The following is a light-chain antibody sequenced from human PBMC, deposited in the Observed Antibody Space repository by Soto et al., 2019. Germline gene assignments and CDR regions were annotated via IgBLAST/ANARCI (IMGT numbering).Light chain of an antibody. CDR3: CSYAGSSTFVV. V-gene: IGLV2-23*03. J-gene: IGLJ2*01. CDR1: SSDVGSYNL. Sequence: QSALTQPASVSGSPGQSSTISGTGTSSDVGSYNLVSWYQQHPGKAPKLMIYEGSKRPSGVSNRFSGSKSGNTASLTISGLQAEDEAEYYCCSYAGSSTFVVFGGGTQLTVL. CDR2: EGS.